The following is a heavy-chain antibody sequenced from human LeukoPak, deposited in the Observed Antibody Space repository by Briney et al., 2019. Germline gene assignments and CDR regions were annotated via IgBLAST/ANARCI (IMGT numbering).Heavy chain of an antibody. V-gene: IGHV1-2*02. CDR2: INPISGDT. CDR3: ARVGGTSPAAFAY. D-gene: IGHD2-2*01. Sequence: ASVKVSCKASGYTFTGYYMHWVRQAPGQGLEWMGSINPISGDTNYAQKFQGGVTMTRDTSTSTVYMELSSLRSEDTAVYYCARVGGTSPAAFAYWGQGTLVTVSS. CDR1: GYTFTGYY. J-gene: IGHJ4*02.